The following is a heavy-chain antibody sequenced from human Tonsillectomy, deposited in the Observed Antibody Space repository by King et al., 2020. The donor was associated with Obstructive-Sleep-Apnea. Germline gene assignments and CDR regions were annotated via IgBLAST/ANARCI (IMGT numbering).Heavy chain of an antibody. J-gene: IGHJ4*02. CDR1: GFTFDDYA. V-gene: IGHV3-43D*03. Sequence: VKLVESGGVVVQPGGSLRLSCAASGFTFDDYAMHWVRQAPGKGLEWVSLISWDGGSTYYADSVKGRFTISRDNSKNSLSLQMNSLRAEDTALYYCAKDIGDTSMILDYWGQGTLVTVSS. CDR2: ISWDGGST. D-gene: IGHD5-18*01. CDR3: AKDIGDTSMILDY.